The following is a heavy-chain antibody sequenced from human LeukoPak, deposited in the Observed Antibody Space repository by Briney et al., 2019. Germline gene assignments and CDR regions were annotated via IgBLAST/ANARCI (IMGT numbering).Heavy chain of an antibody. CDR2: IYSNENT. D-gene: IGHD2-15*01. Sequence: PSETLSLTCTVSGGSITSYYWSWIRQPAGKGLEWIGRIYSNENTNYNPSLESRVTMSVDTSKNQFSLKLSSVTAADTAVYYCARGGTTPYYFDDWGQGTLVTVSS. CDR3: ARGGTTPYYFDD. CDR1: GGSITSYY. V-gene: IGHV4-4*07. J-gene: IGHJ4*02.